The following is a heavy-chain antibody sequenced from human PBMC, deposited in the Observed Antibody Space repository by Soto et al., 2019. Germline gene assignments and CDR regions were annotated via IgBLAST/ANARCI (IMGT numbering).Heavy chain of an antibody. V-gene: IGHV3-48*02. Sequence: EVQLVESGGGLVQPGGSLRLSCAASGFTFSSYSMNWVRQAPGKGLEWVSYISSSSSTIYYADSVKGRFTIPRDNAKNSLYLQMNSLRDEDTAVYYCARSIGFGVTINWFDPWGQGTLVTVSS. CDR2: ISSSSSTI. CDR3: ARSIGFGVTINWFDP. J-gene: IGHJ5*02. CDR1: GFTFSSYS. D-gene: IGHD3-3*01.